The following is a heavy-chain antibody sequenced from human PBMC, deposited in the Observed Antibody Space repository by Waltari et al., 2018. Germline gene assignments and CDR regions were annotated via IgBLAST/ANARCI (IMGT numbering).Heavy chain of an antibody. CDR3: ARDFASYYSSSWYWFDS. CDR1: GGSISSGSYY. CDR2: IYTSGST. V-gene: IGHV4-61*02. D-gene: IGHD6-13*01. J-gene: IGHJ5*01. Sequence: QVQLQESGPGLVKPSQTLSLTCTVSGGSISSGSYYWSWIRQPAGKGLEWIGRIYTSGSTSSDPSLMSRVTISLDTSTNQFSLKLSSVTAADTAVYYCARDFASYYSSSWYWFDSWGQGTLVTVSS.